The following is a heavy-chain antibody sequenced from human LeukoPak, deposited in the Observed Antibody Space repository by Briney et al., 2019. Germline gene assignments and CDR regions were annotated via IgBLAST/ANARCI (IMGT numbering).Heavy chain of an antibody. CDR3: SKYPHTVRRLSLFDY. J-gene: IGHJ4*02. V-gene: IGHV3-23*01. CDR2: ISGNGDST. CDR1: GFTFSNYA. D-gene: IGHD4-17*01. Sequence: GGSLRLSCAASGFTFSNYAMSWVRQAPGKGLEWVSAISGNGDSTYYADSVKGRFTISRDNSKNTLYLQMNSLRSEDTADYYCSKYPHTVRRLSLFDYRGRGRMASVSS.